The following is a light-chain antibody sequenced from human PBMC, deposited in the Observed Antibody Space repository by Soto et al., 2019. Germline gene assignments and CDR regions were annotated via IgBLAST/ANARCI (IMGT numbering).Light chain of an antibody. CDR1: QNAIGVYEF. CDR3: KSYAGSNTYV. V-gene: IGLV2-8*01. Sequence: QAALTQPPAASGSPGQSVTISFTGTQNAIGVYEFVSRYQHHPGKALRPIIYEVVQRPSGVPDRFSGSTSGNTASLTVSGLQAADEADYFCKSYAGSNTYVVGSGTKVTVL. J-gene: IGLJ1*01. CDR2: EVV.